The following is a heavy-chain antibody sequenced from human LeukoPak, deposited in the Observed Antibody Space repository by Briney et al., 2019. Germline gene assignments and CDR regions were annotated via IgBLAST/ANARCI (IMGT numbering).Heavy chain of an antibody. CDR1: GFTFSSYA. V-gene: IGHV3-48*02. Sequence: GGSLRLSCAASGFTFSSYAMSWVRQAPGKGLEWVSYISTSSSTIYYVDSVKGRFTISRDNAKNSLYLQMNSLRDDDTAVYYCARGKSAFDIWGQGTMVTVSS. CDR2: ISTSSSTI. J-gene: IGHJ3*02. D-gene: IGHD3-10*01. CDR3: ARGKSAFDI.